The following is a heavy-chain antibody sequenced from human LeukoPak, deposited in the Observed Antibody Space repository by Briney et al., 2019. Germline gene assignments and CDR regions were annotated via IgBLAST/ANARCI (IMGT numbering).Heavy chain of an antibody. CDR3: AREQYKAREWLVKGFDY. V-gene: IGHV3-33*08. D-gene: IGHD6-19*01. CDR2: LSSDGIKT. Sequence: GGSLRLSCAASGFTFRDYSTHWVRQAPGKGLEWLATLSSDGIKTNYADSVKGRFTISRDISKNTLYLHMNSLRAEDTAVYYCAREQYKAREWLVKGFDYWGQGTLVTVSS. J-gene: IGHJ4*02. CDR1: GFTFRDYS.